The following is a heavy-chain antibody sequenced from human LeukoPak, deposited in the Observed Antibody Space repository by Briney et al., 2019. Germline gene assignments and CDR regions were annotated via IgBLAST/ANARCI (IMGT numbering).Heavy chain of an antibody. J-gene: IGHJ4*02. CDR2: IKSDGSGT. D-gene: IGHD2/OR15-2a*01. CDR1: GFTFSVSW. Sequence: PGGSLRLACTASGFTFSVSWMHWVRQAPGKGLVWVSVIKSDGSGTTYADFVKGRFTISRDNAKNTVYLQMNSLRADDTAMYYCAKDYFGSIDYWGQGTLVTVSS. V-gene: IGHV3-74*01. CDR3: AKDYFGSIDY.